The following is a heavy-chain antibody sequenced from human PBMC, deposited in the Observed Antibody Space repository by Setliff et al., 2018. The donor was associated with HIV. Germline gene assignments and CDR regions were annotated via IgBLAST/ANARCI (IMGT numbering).Heavy chain of an antibody. CDR1: GGSFSGYY. J-gene: IGHJ6*03. V-gene: IGHV4-34*01. Sequence: SETLSLTCAVYGGSFSGYYWTWIRQPPGKGLEWIGEITHSGSTNYNPSLETRVTISVDTSKNQFSLKLSSVTAADTAVYYCAKGVAGLQYYYYYLDVWGKGTTVTVSS. CDR2: ITHSGST. D-gene: IGHD6-19*01. CDR3: AKGVAGLQYYYYYLDV.